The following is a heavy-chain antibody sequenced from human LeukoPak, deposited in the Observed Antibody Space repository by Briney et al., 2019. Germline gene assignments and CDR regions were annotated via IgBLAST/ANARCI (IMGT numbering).Heavy chain of an antibody. D-gene: IGHD4-23*01. J-gene: IGHJ4*02. CDR1: GFTVSSNY. Sequence: GGSLRLSCAASGFTVSSNYMSWVRQAPGKGLEWVSVIYSGGSTYYADSVKGRFTTSRDNSKNTLYLQMNSLRAEDTAVYYCARDSKDYGGNGIDYWGQGTLVTVSS. CDR2: IYSGGST. V-gene: IGHV3-53*01. CDR3: ARDSKDYGGNGIDY.